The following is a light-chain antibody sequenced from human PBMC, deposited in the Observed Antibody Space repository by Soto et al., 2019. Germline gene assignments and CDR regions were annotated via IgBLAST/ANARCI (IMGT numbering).Light chain of an antibody. Sequence: YELTQPPSVSVSPGQTARITCSGDALPKQYAYWYQQKPGQAPVLVIYKDSERPSGIPERFSGSSSGTTVTLTISGVQAEDEADYYCQSADSSGTFVVFGGGTKVTVL. J-gene: IGLJ2*01. CDR3: QSADSSGTFVV. CDR2: KDS. CDR1: ALPKQY. V-gene: IGLV3-25*03.